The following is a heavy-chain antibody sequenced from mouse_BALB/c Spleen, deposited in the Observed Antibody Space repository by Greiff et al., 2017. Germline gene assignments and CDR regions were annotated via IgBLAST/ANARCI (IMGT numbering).Heavy chain of an antibody. Sequence: QVQLQQPGAELVKPGASVKLSCTASGYTFTSYWMHWVKQRPGQGLEWIGEINPSNGRTNYNEKFKSKATLTVDKSSSTAYMQLSSLTSEDSAVYCCARVGGYDGGFAYWGQGTLVTVSA. CDR1: GYTFTSYW. CDR3: ARVGGYDGGFAY. V-gene: IGHV1S81*02. CDR2: INPSNGRT. J-gene: IGHJ3*01. D-gene: IGHD2-2*01.